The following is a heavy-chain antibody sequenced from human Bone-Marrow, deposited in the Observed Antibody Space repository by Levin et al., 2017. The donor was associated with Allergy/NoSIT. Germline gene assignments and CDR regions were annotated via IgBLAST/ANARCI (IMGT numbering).Heavy chain of an antibody. D-gene: IGHD6-13*01. Sequence: GGSLRLSCAASGFTVSTNYMSWVRQAPGKGLEWVSVIYSGGSTYYADSVKGRFTISTDNSKNTLYLQMNSLRAEDTAVYYCARAPRSTSLSSIWACYFDYWGQGTLVTVSS. V-gene: IGHV3-53*01. CDR3: ARAPRSTSLSSIWACYFDY. CDR1: GFTVSTNY. J-gene: IGHJ4*02. CDR2: IYSGGST.